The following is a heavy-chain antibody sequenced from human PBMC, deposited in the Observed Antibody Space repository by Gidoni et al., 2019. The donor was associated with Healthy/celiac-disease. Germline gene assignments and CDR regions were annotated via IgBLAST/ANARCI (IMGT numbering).Heavy chain of an antibody. V-gene: IGHV3-30*01. CDR1: GFSFRCYA. CDR2: ISYGGSNK. CDR3: ARDRYYYDSSGLLDY. Sequence: QVQLVESGGGAVQAGRSLILSCAAPGFSFRCYAMHGVRQAPGKGREWVVVISYGGSNKYYADSVKGRFTISRDNSKNTLYLQMNSLRAEDTSVYYCARDRYYYDSSGLLDYWGQGTLVTVSS. J-gene: IGHJ4*02. D-gene: IGHD3-22*01.